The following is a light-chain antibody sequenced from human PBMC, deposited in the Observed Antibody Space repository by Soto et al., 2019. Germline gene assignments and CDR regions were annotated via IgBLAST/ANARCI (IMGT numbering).Light chain of an antibody. V-gene: IGKV3-20*01. CDR3: QQYDSTPWT. CDR2: GAS. CDR1: QSLSSTS. Sequence: EIVLTQSPGTLSLSPGERAALSCRASQSLSSTSLAWCQQKPGHGPRLLIYGASRRATGIPDRFSASESGTDFTLTISSLEPEDFAVYFCQQYDSTPWTFGQGTRVESK. J-gene: IGKJ1*01.